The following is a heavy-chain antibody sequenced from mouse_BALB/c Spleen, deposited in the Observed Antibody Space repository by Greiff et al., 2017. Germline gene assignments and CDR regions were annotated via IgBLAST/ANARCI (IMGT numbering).Heavy chain of an antibody. V-gene: IGHV3-1*02. D-gene: IGHD2-4*01. CDR1: GYSITSGYS. Sequence: VQLKESGPDLVKPSQSLSLTCTVTGYSITSGYSCHWIRQFPGNKLEWMGYIHYSGSTNYNPSLKSRISITRDTSKNQFFLQLNSVTTEDTATYYCAREGVYDYDPDLDYWGQGTTLTVSS. CDR2: IHYSGST. CDR3: AREGVYDYDPDLDY. J-gene: IGHJ2*01.